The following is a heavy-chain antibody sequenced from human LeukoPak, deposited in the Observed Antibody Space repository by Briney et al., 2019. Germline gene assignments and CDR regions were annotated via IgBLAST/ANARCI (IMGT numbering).Heavy chain of an antibody. CDR1: GFTFNNYA. J-gene: IGHJ4*02. CDR3: ARDMHEYYFDY. D-gene: IGHD2-2*01. CDR2: INTGGGT. Sequence: GGSLRLSCAASGFTFNNYAMTWVRQAPGKRMEWVSTINTGGGTYYADSVKGRFTMSRDNSRNTLFLQMNTLRAEDTAVYFCARDMHEYYFDYWGQGTLVTVSS. V-gene: IGHV3-23*01.